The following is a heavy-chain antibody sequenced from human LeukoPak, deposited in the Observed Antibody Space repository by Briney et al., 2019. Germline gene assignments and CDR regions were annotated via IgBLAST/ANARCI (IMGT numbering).Heavy chain of an antibody. J-gene: IGHJ6*03. CDR1: GITFSSYA. V-gene: IGHV3-23*01. D-gene: IGHD2-8*01. Sequence: PGGSLRLSCAASGITFSSYAMTWVRQAPGKGLEWVSSISGSGNSIHNADSVKGRFTISRDNSKNTLYLQMNSLRAEDTAVYYCAKDGSDGDFVLMVPFIYYMDVWGKGTTVNVSS. CDR3: AKDGSDGDFVLMVPFIYYMDV. CDR2: ISGSGNSI.